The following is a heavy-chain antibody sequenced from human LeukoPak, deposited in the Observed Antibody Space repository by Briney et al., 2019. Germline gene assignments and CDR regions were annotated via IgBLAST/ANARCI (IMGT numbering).Heavy chain of an antibody. CDR2: IYYSGST. V-gene: IGHV4-39*01. Sequence: SETLSLTCTVSGGSISSSSYYWGWIRQPPGKGLEWIGSIYYSGSTYYNPSLKRRVTISVDTSKNQFSLKLSSVTAADTAVYYCARHSSSWNHDYWGQGTLVTVSS. CDR3: ARHSSSWNHDY. CDR1: GGSISSSSYY. J-gene: IGHJ4*02. D-gene: IGHD6-13*01.